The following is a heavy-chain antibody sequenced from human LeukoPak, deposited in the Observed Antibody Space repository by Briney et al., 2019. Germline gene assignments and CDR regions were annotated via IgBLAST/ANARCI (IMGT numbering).Heavy chain of an antibody. D-gene: IGHD3-3*01. J-gene: IGHJ4*02. CDR1: GYTFTGYY. Sequence: ASVKVSCKASGYTFTGYYMHWVRQAPGQGLEWMGWINPNSGGTNYAQKFQGRVTMTRDTSISTAYMELSRLRSDDTAVYYCASARPGSYYDFWSGPYYFDYWGQGTLVTVSS. CDR3: ASARPGSYYDFWSGPYYFDY. V-gene: IGHV1-2*02. CDR2: INPNSGGT.